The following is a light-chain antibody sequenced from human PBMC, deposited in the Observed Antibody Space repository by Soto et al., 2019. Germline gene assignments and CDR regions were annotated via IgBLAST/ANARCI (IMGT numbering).Light chain of an antibody. V-gene: IGLV2-8*01. Sequence: QSALTQPPSASGSPGQSVTISCTGTSSDVGGYNFVSWYQQHPGKAPKFMINEVTKRPSGVPDRFSGSKSGNTASLTVSGLQAEDEADYYCSSYAGGIKWVFGGGTKLTVL. J-gene: IGLJ3*02. CDR1: SSDVGGYNF. CDR2: EVT. CDR3: SSYAGGIKWV.